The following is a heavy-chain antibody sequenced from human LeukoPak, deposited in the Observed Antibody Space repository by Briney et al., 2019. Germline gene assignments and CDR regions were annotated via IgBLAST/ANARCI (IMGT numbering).Heavy chain of an antibody. CDR2: ISAYNGNT. CDR3: ARDESSSWTPTLYNWFDP. Sequence: ASVKVSCKASGYTFTSYGISWVRQAPGQGLEWMGWISAYNGNTNYAQKLQGRVTMTTDTSTSTAYMELRSLRSDDTAVYYCARDESSSWTPTLYNWFDPWGQGTPVTVSS. CDR1: GYTFTSYG. J-gene: IGHJ5*02. V-gene: IGHV1-18*01. D-gene: IGHD6-13*01.